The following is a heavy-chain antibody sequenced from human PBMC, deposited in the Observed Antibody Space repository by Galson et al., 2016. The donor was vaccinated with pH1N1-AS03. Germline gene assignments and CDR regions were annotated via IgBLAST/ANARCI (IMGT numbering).Heavy chain of an antibody. Sequence: SVKASCKASGYTFTDYFVYWVRQAPGQGLEWMGRINPNSGVTKFAQNFQGRVTMTRETSISTAYMELTRLKSNDTAVYFCARVVLGTSGHHSWGQGTLVTVSS. CDR2: INPNSGVT. CDR1: GYTFTDYF. J-gene: IGHJ4*02. D-gene: IGHD2-2*01. CDR3: ARVVLGTSGHHS. V-gene: IGHV1-2*06.